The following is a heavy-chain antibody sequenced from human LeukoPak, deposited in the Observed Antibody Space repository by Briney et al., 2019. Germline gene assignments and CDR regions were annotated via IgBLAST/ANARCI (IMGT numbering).Heavy chain of an antibody. CDR1: GYSFTTYW. CDR2: IYPGDSDT. J-gene: IGHJ5*02. CDR3: ARHKASNWFDP. Sequence: GESLKISCKGSGYSFTTYWIAWVRQMPGKGLGWMGIIYPGDSDTIYSPSFQGQVTISADKSISTAYLQWSSLKASDTAIYYCARHKASNWFDPWGQGTLVTVSS. V-gene: IGHV5-51*01.